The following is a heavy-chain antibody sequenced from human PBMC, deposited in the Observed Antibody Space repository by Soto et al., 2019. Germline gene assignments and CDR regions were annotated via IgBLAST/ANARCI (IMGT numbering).Heavy chain of an antibody. CDR1: GGSIYSSSHF. D-gene: IGHD3-10*01. J-gene: IGHJ4*02. CDR3: ARHAWIGTYYFEN. CDR2: IHHSGST. Sequence: SETLSLTCTVSGGSIYSSSHFWGRIRQPPGKGLEWIGSIHHSGSTYYNPSLKSRVTISVDTSKSQISLKLSSVTAADTAVFYCARHAWIGTYYFENWGQGTRVTVSS. V-gene: IGHV4-39*01.